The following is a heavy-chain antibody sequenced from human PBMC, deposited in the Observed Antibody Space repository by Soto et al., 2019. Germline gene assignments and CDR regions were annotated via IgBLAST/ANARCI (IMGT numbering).Heavy chain of an antibody. V-gene: IGHV3-30-3*01. J-gene: IGHJ3*02. D-gene: IGHD3-22*01. CDR3: ARDRDYYCDSSGYKVHAFDI. CDR1: GFTFSSYA. CDR2: ISYDGSNK. Sequence: QVQLVESGGGVVQPGRSLRLSCAASGFTFSSYAMHWVRQAPGKGLEWVAVISYDGSNKYYADSVKGRFTISRDNSKDTLYLQMNSLRAEDTAVYYCARDRDYYCDSSGYKVHAFDIWGQGTMVTVSS.